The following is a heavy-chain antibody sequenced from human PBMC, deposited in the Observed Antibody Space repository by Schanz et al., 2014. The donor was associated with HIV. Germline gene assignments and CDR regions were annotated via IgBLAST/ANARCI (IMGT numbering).Heavy chain of an antibody. CDR2: ISYDGSNK. J-gene: IGHJ4*02. CDR1: GFTFSSYA. Sequence: QVQLVESGGGVVQPGRSLRLSCAASGFTFSSYAMHWVRQAPGKGMEWVAVISYDGSNKNYADSVKGRFTISRDNSKNTLYLQMNRLRAEDTALYFCARRGNQSPTKGGSFDYWGQGVLVTVSS. V-gene: IGHV3-30-3*01. D-gene: IGHD1-26*01. CDR3: ARRGNQSPTKGGSFDY.